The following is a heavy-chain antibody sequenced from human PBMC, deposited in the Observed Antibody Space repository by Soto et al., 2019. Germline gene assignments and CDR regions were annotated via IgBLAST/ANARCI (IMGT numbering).Heavy chain of an antibody. CDR2: IYYSGST. Sequence: PSETLSLTCTVSGGSISSYYWSWIRQPPGKGLEWIGYIYYSGSTNYNPSLKSRVTISVDTSKNQFSLKLSSVTAADTAVYYCARSSGSYPRLFDYWGQGTLVTVSS. J-gene: IGHJ4*02. V-gene: IGHV4-59*01. CDR3: ARSSGSYPRLFDY. CDR1: GGSISSYY. D-gene: IGHD1-26*01.